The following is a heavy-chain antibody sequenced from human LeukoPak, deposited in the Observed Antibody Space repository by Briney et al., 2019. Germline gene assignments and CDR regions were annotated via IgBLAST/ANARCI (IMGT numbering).Heavy chain of an antibody. V-gene: IGHV4-59*01. Sequence: SETLSLTCTVSGGSISSYYWSWIRQPPGKGLEWIGYIYYSGSTNYNPSLKSRVTISVDTSKNQFSLKLSSVTAADTAAYYCARVTLQYYFDYWGQGTLVTVSS. D-gene: IGHD2-21*02. CDR1: GGSISSYY. CDR2: IYYSGST. J-gene: IGHJ4*02. CDR3: ARVTLQYYFDY.